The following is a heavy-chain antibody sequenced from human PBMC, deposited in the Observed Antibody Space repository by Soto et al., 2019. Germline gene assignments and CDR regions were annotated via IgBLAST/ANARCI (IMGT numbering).Heavy chain of an antibody. CDR1: GFIFSSYT. D-gene: IGHD1-1*01. V-gene: IGHV3-30-3*01. J-gene: IGHJ5*02. Sequence: QVQLVESGGGVVQPGGSLRLSCAASGFIFSSYTMYWVRQTPGKGLEWVAVLSDNGDSYFYTGSVQGRFTISRDNSRNTLYLQMNSLSTEDTALYFCARDSVTSTCPSWAGNWLAPWGQGTLVTVSS. CDR3: ARDSVTSTCPSWAGNWLAP. CDR2: LSDNGDSY.